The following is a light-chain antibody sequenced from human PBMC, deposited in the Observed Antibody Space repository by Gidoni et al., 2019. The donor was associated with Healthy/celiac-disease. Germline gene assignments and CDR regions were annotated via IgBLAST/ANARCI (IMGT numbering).Light chain of an antibody. J-gene: IGKJ4*01. CDR2: LGS. CDR3: MQALQTPLT. V-gene: IGKV2-28*01. Sequence: LQKPGQSPQLLIYLGSNRASGVPDRFSGSGSGTHFTLKISRVEAEDVGIYYCMQALQTPLTFXGXTKVXIK.